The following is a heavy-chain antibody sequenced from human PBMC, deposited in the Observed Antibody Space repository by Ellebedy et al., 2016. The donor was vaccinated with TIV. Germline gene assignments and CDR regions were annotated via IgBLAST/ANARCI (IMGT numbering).Heavy chain of an antibody. CDR2: IKTDGSET. Sequence: PGGSLRLSCAAWGFSFSNFWMSRVRQAPGKGLEWVAHIKTDGSETYYVDSVKGRFTISRDNAKNSLYLQMNSLRAEDTAVYYYTRDVGYVAGTGGYWGQGTLVTVSS. J-gene: IGHJ4*02. CDR3: TRDVGYVAGTGGY. CDR1: GFSFSNFW. D-gene: IGHD6-19*01. V-gene: IGHV3-7*01.